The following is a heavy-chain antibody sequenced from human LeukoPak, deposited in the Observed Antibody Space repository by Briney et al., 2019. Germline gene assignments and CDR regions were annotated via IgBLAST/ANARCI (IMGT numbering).Heavy chain of an antibody. V-gene: IGHV4-59*01. CDR1: GGSISNYY. J-gene: IGHJ6*02. D-gene: IGHD3-10*01. CDR2: MHDSGIN. CDR3: TTMVRGAPFWYGVDV. Sequence: SETLSLTCSVSGGSISNYYCIWIRQPPGKGLDYIGYMHDSGINDYHPSLKSRVTISIDGSKNQFSLKLNSVAPAHTAVFLCTTMVRGAPFWYGVDVWGQGTTVTVSS.